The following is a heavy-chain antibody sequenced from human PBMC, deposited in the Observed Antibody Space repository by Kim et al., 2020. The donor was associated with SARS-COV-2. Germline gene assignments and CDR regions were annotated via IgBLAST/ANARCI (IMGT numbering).Heavy chain of an antibody. D-gene: IGHD2-15*01. CDR2: IIPIFGTA. CDR1: GGTFSSYA. J-gene: IGHJ6*02. V-gene: IGHV1-69*06. Sequence: SVKVSCKASGGTFSSYAISWVRQAPGQGLEWMGGIIPIFGTANYAQKFQGRVTITADKSTSTAYMELSSLRSEDTAVYYCARDDDIVVVVAATGPYYYYGRDVWGQGTTVTVSS. CDR3: ARDDDIVVVVAATGPYYYYGRDV.